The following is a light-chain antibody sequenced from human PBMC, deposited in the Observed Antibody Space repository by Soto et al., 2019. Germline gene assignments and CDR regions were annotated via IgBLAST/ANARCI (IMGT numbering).Light chain of an antibody. CDR2: WAS. Sequence: DVVMTQSPDSLAVSLGERATINCKSSQSILYSSNNKNYLAWYQQKPGQPPKLLIYWASTRESGVPDRFGGSGSGTDFTLTISSLQAEDLAVYYCQQYYSTPYTFGQGTKLEIK. J-gene: IGKJ2*01. CDR1: QSILYSSNNKNY. CDR3: QQYYSTPYT. V-gene: IGKV4-1*01.